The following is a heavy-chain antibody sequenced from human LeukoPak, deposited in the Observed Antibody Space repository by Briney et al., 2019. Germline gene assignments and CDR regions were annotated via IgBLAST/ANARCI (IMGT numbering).Heavy chain of an antibody. V-gene: IGHV4-34*01. CDR3: ASGSGRGIVVVPAATYHLDY. CDR2: INHSGST. Sequence: SETLSLTCAAYGGSFSGYYWSWIRQAPGKGLEWIGEINHSGSTNYNPSLKSRVPISVDTSKNQCSLKLRSVTAADPPVYYCASGSGRGIVVVPAATYHLDYWGQGTLVSVCS. J-gene: IGHJ4*02. D-gene: IGHD2-2*01. CDR1: GGSFSGYY.